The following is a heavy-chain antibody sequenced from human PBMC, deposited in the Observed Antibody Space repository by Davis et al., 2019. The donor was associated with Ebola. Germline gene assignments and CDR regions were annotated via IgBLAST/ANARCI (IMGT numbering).Heavy chain of an antibody. CDR1: GYTFTSYY. CDR2: INPNSGGT. V-gene: IGHV1-2*04. Sequence: AASVKVSCKASGYTFTSYYMHWVRQAPGQGLEWMGWINPNSGGTNYAQKFQGWVTMTRDTSISTAYMELSRLRSGDTAVYYCAKDPFSVGATRAWFDPWGQGTLVTVSS. J-gene: IGHJ5*02. D-gene: IGHD1-26*01. CDR3: AKDPFSVGATRAWFDP.